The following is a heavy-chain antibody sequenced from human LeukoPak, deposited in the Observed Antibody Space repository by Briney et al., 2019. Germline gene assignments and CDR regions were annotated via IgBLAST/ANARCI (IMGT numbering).Heavy chain of an antibody. V-gene: IGHV3-74*01. CDR3: ARARPSMWIDY. CDR1: GFTFSSYW. Sequence: GGSLRLSCAASGFTFSSYWMHWVRQAPGKGLVWVSRINSDGSSTSYADSVKGRFTISRDNAKNTLYLQMNSLRAEDTAVYYCARARPSMWIDYWGQGTLVTVSS. D-gene: IGHD5-12*01. CDR2: INSDGSST. J-gene: IGHJ4*02.